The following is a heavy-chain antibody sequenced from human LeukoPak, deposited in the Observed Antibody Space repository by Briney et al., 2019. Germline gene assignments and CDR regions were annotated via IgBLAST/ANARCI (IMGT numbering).Heavy chain of an antibody. CDR3: AKQLTTVADHDAFDI. Sequence: ASVKVSCKASGYTFASYAMNWVRQAPGQGLEWMGWINTNTGNPTYAQGFTGRFVFSLDTSVSTAYLQISSLKAEDTAVYYCAKQLTTVADHDAFDIWGQGTMVTVSS. CDR1: GYTFASYA. D-gene: IGHD4-23*01. CDR2: INTNTGNP. J-gene: IGHJ3*02. V-gene: IGHV7-4-1*02.